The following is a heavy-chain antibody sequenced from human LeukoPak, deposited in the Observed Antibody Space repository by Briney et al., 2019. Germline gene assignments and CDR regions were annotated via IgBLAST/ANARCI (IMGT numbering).Heavy chain of an antibody. CDR1: GFTFSIHS. V-gene: IGHV3-48*01. J-gene: IGHJ4*02. CDR3: ARTPPSQ. CDR2: ISSSSGTI. Sequence: GGSLRLSCAASGFTFSIHSMNWVRQAPGKGLEWVSYISSSSGTIYYADSVKGRFTISRDNAKNSLYLQMNSLRADDTAVYYCARTPPSQWGQGTLVTVSS.